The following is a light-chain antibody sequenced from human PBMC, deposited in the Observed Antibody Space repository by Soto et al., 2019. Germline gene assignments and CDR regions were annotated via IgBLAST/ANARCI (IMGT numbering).Light chain of an antibody. J-gene: IGKJ4*01. CDR2: AAS. V-gene: IGKV1-9*01. Sequence: IQLTQSPSSLSASGGDRVNITCRASHGISSSLAWYQQQPGKAPKLLIYAASTLQSGVPSRFSGSGSGTDFTLTISSLQPEDFATYYCQQLKSFPLSFGGGTTVEIK. CDR3: QQLKSFPLS. CDR1: HGISSS.